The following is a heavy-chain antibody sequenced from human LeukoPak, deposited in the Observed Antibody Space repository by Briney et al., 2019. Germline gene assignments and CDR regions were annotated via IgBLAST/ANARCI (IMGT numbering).Heavy chain of an antibody. CDR1: GFTFSSYW. Sequence: PGGSLRLSCAASGFTFSSYWMSWVRQAPGKGLEWVANIKQDGSEKYYVDSVKGRFTISRDNAKNSLYLQMNSLRAEDTAVYYCARDEKFTIFGVAYLDAFDIWGQGTMVTVSS. V-gene: IGHV3-7*01. J-gene: IGHJ3*02. CDR2: IKQDGSEK. CDR3: ARDEKFTIFGVAYLDAFDI. D-gene: IGHD3-3*01.